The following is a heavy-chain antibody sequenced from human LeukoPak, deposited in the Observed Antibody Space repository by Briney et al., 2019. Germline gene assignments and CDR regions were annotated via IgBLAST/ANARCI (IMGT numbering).Heavy chain of an antibody. CDR1: GFTFSSYG. V-gene: IGHV3-64*01. CDR3: ARLEYSASSAYPI. J-gene: IGHJ3*02. CDR2: ISSNGGST. Sequence: PGGSLRLSCAASGFTFSSYGMHWVRQPPGKGLESVAAISSNGGSTYYASSIKGRFTVSRDNSKNTMYLEMGNLRAEDMAVYFCARLEYSASSAYPIWGQGTLVTVSS. D-gene: IGHD3-22*01.